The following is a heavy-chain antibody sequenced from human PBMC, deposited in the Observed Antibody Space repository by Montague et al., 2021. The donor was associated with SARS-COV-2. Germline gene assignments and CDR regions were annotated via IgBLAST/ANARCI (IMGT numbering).Heavy chain of an antibody. J-gene: IGHJ6*02. CDR2: ISYDGSNK. CDR1: RFTFSSYA. V-gene: IGHV3-30-3*01. CDR3: ARELTYYGMDV. Sequence: SLRLSCAAPRFTFSSYAMHWVRQAPGKGLEWVAVISYDGSNKYYADSVKGRFTISRDNSKNTLYLQMNSLRAEDTAVYYCARELTYYGMDVWGQGTTVTVSS. D-gene: IGHD2-21*02.